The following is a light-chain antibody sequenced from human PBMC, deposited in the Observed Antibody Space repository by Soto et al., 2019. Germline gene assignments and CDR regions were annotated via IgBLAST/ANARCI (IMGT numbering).Light chain of an antibody. CDR3: CSYAGSNVV. CDR2: EGS. CDR1: SSDVGSYNL. Sequence: QSALTQPASVPGSPGQSITISCTGTSSDVGSYNLVSWYQQHPGKAPKLMIYEGSKRPSGVSNRFSGSKSGNTASLTISGLQAEDEADYYCCSYAGSNVVFGGGTKLTVL. V-gene: IGLV2-23*01. J-gene: IGLJ2*01.